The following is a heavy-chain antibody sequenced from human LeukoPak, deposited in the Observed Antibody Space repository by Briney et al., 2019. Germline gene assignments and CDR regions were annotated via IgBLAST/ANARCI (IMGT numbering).Heavy chain of an antibody. D-gene: IGHD3-3*01. V-gene: IGHV4-39*01. CDR2: IYYSGST. CDR3: ARHPYYDFWSGYYSWFDP. CDR1: GGSISSSSYY. J-gene: IGHJ5*02. Sequence: SETLSLTCTVSGGSISSSSYYWGWIRQPPGKGLDWIGSIYYSGSTYYNLSLKSRVTISVDTSKNQFSLKLSSVTAADTAVYYCARHPYYDFWSGYYSWFDPWGQGTLVTVSS.